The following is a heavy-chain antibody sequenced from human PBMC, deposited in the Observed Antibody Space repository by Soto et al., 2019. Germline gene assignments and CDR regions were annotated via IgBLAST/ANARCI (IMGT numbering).Heavy chain of an antibody. D-gene: IGHD3-22*01. CDR1: GFTFEDYA. CDR2: ISWNSGSI. CDR3: AKDIGIDYYDSSGYDY. V-gene: IGHV3-9*01. J-gene: IGHJ4*02. Sequence: EVQLVESGGGLVQPGRSLRLSCAASGFTFEDYAMHWVRQAPGKGLEWVSGISWNSGSIGYADSVKGRFTISRDNAKNSLYLQMNSLRAEDTALYYCAKDIGIDYYDSSGYDYWGQGTLVTVSS.